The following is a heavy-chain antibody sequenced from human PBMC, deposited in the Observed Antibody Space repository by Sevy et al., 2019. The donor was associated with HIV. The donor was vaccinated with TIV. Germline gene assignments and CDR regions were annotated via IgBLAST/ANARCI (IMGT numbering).Heavy chain of an antibody. CDR3: ARDRPLYYDFWSGGYYYYGMDV. CDR1: GFTFSSYW. J-gene: IGHJ6*02. V-gene: IGHV3-7*01. CDR2: IKQDGSEK. D-gene: IGHD3-3*01. Sequence: GSLRLSCAASGFTFSSYWMSWVRQAPGKGLEWVANIKQDGSEKYYVESVKGRFTISRDNAKNSLYLQMNSLRAEDTAVYYCARDRPLYYDFWSGGYYYYGMDVWGQGTTVTVSS.